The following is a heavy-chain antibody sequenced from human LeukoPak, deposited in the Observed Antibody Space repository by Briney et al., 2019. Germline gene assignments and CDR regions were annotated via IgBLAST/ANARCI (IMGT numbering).Heavy chain of an antibody. Sequence: SGGSLRLSCAASGFTFSNYWMHWVRQAPGKGLVWVSRIHSDGSSTTSADSVKGRFTISRDNAKNSLYLQVNSLRAEDTAVYYCARECYGEYYFDYWGQGTQVTVSS. CDR1: GFTFSNYW. D-gene: IGHD3-10*01. CDR2: IHSDGSST. CDR3: ARECYGEYYFDY. J-gene: IGHJ4*02. V-gene: IGHV3-74*01.